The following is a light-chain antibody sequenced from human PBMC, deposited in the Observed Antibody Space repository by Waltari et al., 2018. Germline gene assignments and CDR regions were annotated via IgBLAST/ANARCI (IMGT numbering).Light chain of an antibody. Sequence: QSVLTQPSSASGTPGQEITISCSGGSSNIGTNIVNWYQQLPGTAPKLLIFTNNQRPSGVPDRFSVARSGTSASLAISGLQSEDDETAYYCTAWDDSLNTWVFGGGTKLTVL. CDR3: TAWDDSLNTWV. CDR1: SSNIGTNI. V-gene: IGLV1-44*01. CDR2: TNN. J-gene: IGLJ3*02.